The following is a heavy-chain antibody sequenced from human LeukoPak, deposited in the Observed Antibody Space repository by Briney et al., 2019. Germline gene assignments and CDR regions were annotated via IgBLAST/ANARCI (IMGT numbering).Heavy chain of an antibody. CDR3: AKEHLSLGITGNFDY. V-gene: IGHV3-30*18. D-gene: IGHD1-14*01. CDR2: ISYDGSNK. CDR1: GFTFSSYG. J-gene: IGHJ4*02. Sequence: GGSLRLSCAASGFTFSSYGMHWVRQAPGKGLEWVAVISYDGSNKYYADSVKGRFTISRDNSKNTLYLQMNSLRAEDTAVYYCAKEHLSLGITGNFDYWGQGTLVTVSS.